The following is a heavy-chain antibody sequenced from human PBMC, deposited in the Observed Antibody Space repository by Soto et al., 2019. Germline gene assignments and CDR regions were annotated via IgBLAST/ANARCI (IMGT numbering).Heavy chain of an antibody. D-gene: IGHD1-26*01. CDR3: AKEGGLSGSYYISSSYYFDC. J-gene: IGHJ4*02. Sequence: QVQLVESGGGVVQPGRSLRLSCVASGFTFSSYGMHWVRQAPGKGLEWVAIISYDGSNTYYADSVKGRFTISRDNSKNTLHLQMNSLRAEDTSVYYCAKEGGLSGSYYISSSYYFDCWGQGTLVTVSS. CDR2: ISYDGSNT. CDR1: GFTFSSYG. V-gene: IGHV3-30*18.